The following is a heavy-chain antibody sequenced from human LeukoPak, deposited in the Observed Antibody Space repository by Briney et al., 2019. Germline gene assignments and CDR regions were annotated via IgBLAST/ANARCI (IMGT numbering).Heavy chain of an antibody. J-gene: IGHJ4*02. CDR1: GFTFDDYA. D-gene: IGHD3-22*01. V-gene: IGHV3-9*01. Sequence: GGSLRLSCAASGFTFDDYAMHWVRQAPGKGLEWVSGISWNSGSIGYADSVKGRFTISRDNAKNSLYLQMNSLRAEDTALYYCAKVKSSGYFFYYFDYWGQGTLVTVSS. CDR3: AKVKSSGYFFYYFDY. CDR2: ISWNSGSI.